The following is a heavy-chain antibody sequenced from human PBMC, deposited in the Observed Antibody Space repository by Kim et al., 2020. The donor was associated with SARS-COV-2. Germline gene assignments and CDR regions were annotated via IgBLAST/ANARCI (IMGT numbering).Heavy chain of an antibody. CDR3: ARGRVVATVLRGGAAAATGVSLGY. J-gene: IGHJ4*02. Sequence: ASVKVSCKASGYTFTSYDINWVRQATGQGLEWMGWMNPNSGNTGYAQKFQGRVTMTRNTSISTAYMELSSLRSEDTAVYYCARGRVVATVLRGGAAAATGVSLGYWGQGTLVTVSS. CDR1: GYTFTSYD. V-gene: IGHV1-8*01. D-gene: IGHD5-12*01. CDR2: MNPNSGNT.